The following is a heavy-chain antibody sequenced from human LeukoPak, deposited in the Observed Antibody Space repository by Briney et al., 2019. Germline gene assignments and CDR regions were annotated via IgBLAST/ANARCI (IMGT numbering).Heavy chain of an antibody. Sequence: GGSLRLFCVASGGFALSSFVLSWVRQGPGQGLEWVSVIGTSGDGTYYADSVKGRFTISRDNSKNILYLQMNSLRVEDTAVYYCANARGNTVPYTWFDSWGQGTLVTVSS. V-gene: IGHV3-23*01. D-gene: IGHD2-2*01. CDR2: IGTSGDGT. CDR1: GGFALSSFV. J-gene: IGHJ5*01. CDR3: ANARGNTVPYTWFDS.